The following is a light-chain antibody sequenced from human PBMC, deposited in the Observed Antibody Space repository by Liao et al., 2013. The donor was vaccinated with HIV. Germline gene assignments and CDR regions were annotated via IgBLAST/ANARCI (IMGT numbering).Light chain of an antibody. J-gene: IGLJ1*01. V-gene: IGLV3-1*01. CDR1: QLGNKN. CDR3: QAWDSSTPNYV. Sequence: SYELTQPPSVSVSPGQTASITCSGDQLGNKNICWYQQKPGQSPVLVIYQDTKRPSGIPERFSGSNSGNTATLTISGTQTLDEADYYCQAWDSSTPNYVFGTGTKVTVL. CDR2: QDT.